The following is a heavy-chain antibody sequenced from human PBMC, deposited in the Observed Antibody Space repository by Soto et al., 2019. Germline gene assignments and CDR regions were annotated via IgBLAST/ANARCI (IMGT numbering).Heavy chain of an antibody. CDR2: IIPIFGTA. J-gene: IGHJ4*02. CDR1: GGSFISYA. V-gene: IGHV1-69*01. D-gene: IGHD3-16*01. Sequence: SVKVSCNAAGGSFISYAISWVRRAPGQGLEWMGGIIPIFGTANYAQKFQGRVTITADESTSTAYMELSSLRSEDTAVYYCAREDLSQRDITITFGGGLGYWGQGTLVTVSS. CDR3: AREDLSQRDITITFGGGLGY.